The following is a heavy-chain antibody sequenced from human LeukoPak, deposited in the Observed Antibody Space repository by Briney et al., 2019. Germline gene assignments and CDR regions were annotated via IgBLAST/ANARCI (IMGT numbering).Heavy chain of an antibody. CDR2: ISNDGSNE. CDR1: GFTFDTYG. D-gene: IGHD3-10*01. V-gene: IGHV3-30*18. CDR3: AKTGGYYYGSGSYYLDY. Sequence: PGRSLRLSCAASGFTFDTYGMHWVRQAPGKGLEWVAVISNDGSNEYYADSVKGRFTISRDNSKNTLYLQMNSLRAEDTAIYYCAKTGGYYYGSGSYYLDYWGQGTLVTVSS. J-gene: IGHJ4*02.